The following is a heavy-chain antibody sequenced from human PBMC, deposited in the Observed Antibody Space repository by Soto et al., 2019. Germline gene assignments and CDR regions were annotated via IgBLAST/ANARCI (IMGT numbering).Heavy chain of an antibody. CDR3: AWDDSEYYRDSGGSMGPSHWFYP. V-gene: IGHV4-31*03. CDR1: GGSITSGGYY. Sequence: QVQLQESGPGLVKPSQTLSLTCSVAGGSITSGGYYWRWIRQHPGKGLEWNGDIFYSGRTDYNPFRKGRGAISVDTSENQLSLNLNSVTAADSAVYYCAWDDSEYYRDSGGSMGPSHWFYPWGQGTLVTVSS. J-gene: IGHJ5*02. D-gene: IGHD3-22*01. CDR2: IFYSGRT.